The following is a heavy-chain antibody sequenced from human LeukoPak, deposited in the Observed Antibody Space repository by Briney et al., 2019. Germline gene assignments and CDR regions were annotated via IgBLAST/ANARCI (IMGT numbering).Heavy chain of an antibody. J-gene: IGHJ4*02. CDR3: ARLYYYDSSGYWIDY. V-gene: IGHV4-30-4*01. CDR2: IYYSGST. Sequence: PSETLSLTCTVSGGSISSGDYYWSWIRQPPGKGLEWIGYIYYSGSTYYNPSLKSRVTISVDTPKNQFSLKLSSVTAADTAVYYCARLYYYDSSGYWIDYWGQGTLVTVSS. D-gene: IGHD3-22*01. CDR1: GGSISSGDYY.